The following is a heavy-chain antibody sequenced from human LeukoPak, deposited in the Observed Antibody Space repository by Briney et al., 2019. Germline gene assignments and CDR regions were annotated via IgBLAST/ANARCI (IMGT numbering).Heavy chain of an antibody. CDR1: GFTFSSCE. CDR2: ISSSGTTT. V-gene: IGHV3-48*03. CDR3: ATYSGKYGRVVY. J-gene: IGHJ4*02. Sequence: GGSLRLSCAASGFTFSSCEMNWVRQAPGKGLEWLSYISSSGTTTYYADSVKGRFTISRDNGQNSLYLQMNSLTAEDTAVYYCATYSGKYGRVVYWGQGTLVTVSS. D-gene: IGHD1-26*01.